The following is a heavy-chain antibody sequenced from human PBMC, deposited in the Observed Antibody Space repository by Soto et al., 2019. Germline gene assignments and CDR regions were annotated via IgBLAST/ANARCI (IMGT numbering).Heavy chain of an antibody. D-gene: IGHD6-13*01. CDR3: ARSKRTGYSRSWYRMAFDI. CDR2: IYPGDSDT. Sequence: RGESLKISCKGSGYSFTSYWIGWVRQMPGKGLEWMGIIYPGDSDTRYSPSFQGQVTISADKSISTAYLQWSSLKASDTAMYYCARSKRTGYSRSWYRMAFDIWGQGTMVTVSS. V-gene: IGHV5-51*01. J-gene: IGHJ3*02. CDR1: GYSFTSYW.